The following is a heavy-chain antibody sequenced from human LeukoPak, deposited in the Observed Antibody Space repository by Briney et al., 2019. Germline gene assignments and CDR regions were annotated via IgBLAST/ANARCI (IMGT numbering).Heavy chain of an antibody. Sequence: SETLSLTCTVSGASISRFYWSWIRQPPGKGLEWIGYIHYSGSTNYNPSLKSGVTISVDTAKNQFSLKLSSVTAADTAVYYCVRVGEVVGPTLSIPYWYFDLWGRGTLVPVSS. CDR2: IHYSGST. CDR1: GASISRFY. V-gene: IGHV4-59*01. D-gene: IGHD1-26*01. J-gene: IGHJ2*01. CDR3: VRVGEVVGPTLSIPYWYFDL.